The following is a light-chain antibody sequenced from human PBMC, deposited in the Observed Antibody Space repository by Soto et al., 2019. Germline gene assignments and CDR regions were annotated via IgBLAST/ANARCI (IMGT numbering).Light chain of an antibody. Sequence: IQMTQSPSSLSASVGDRVTITCRASQDISTSLNWYQQKPGKAPNLLIYAASRLQGGAPSRFSGGGSGTDFTLTISSLHPDDFASYYCQQSYNYPWTFGQGTKVEIK. J-gene: IGKJ1*01. CDR2: AAS. CDR1: QDISTS. CDR3: QQSYNYPWT. V-gene: IGKV1-39*01.